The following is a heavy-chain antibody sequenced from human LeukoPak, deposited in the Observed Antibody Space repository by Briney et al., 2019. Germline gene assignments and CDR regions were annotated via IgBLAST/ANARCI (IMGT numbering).Heavy chain of an antibody. V-gene: IGHV3-48*04. J-gene: IGHJ6*03. CDR1: GFTFSNYG. D-gene: IGHD5-18*01. CDR3: ARVPSGYTLGYGYYYYYMDV. CDR2: ISTSISTI. Sequence: GGSLRLACAVSGFTFSNYGMTWVRQAPGKGLEWVSYISTSISTIYYADSVKGRFTISRDNAKDPLYLQMNSLRAEDTAVYYCARVPSGYTLGYGYYYYYMDVWGKGTTVTVSS.